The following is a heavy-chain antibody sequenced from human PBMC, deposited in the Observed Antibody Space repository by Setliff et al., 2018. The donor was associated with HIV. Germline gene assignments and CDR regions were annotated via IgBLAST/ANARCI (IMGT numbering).Heavy chain of an antibody. CDR2: FIPILGKV. Sequence: SVKVSCKASGISFSSYPISWVRQAPGQGLEWMGVFIPILGKVHYAQKFRGRVTITADESTSTAYMGLSSLKSEDTAVYYCARGGAVELWFRYFDFWGQGTLVTVSS. J-gene: IGHJ4*02. V-gene: IGHV1-69*10. D-gene: IGHD3-16*02. CDR1: GISFSSYP. CDR3: ARGGAVELWFRYFDF.